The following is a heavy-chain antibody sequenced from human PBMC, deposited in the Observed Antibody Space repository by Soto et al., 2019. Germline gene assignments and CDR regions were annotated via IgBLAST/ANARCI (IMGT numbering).Heavy chain of an antibody. J-gene: IGHJ3*02. CDR2: IYPGDSDT. V-gene: IGHV5-51*01. CDR1: GYSFTSYW. CDR3: ARHVGRLLGPLDAFDI. Sequence: PGESLKISCKGSGYSFTSYWIGWVRQMPGKCLEWMGIIYPGDSDTRYSPSFQGQVTISADKSISTAYLQWSSLKASDTAMYYCARHVGRLLGPLDAFDIWGQGTMVTVSS. D-gene: IGHD3-3*02.